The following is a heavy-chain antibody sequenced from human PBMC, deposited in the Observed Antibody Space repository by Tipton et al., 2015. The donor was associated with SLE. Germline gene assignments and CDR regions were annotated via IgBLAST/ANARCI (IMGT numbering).Heavy chain of an antibody. V-gene: IGHV3-74*01. CDR3: ARGHEGPFGESIDY. CDR1: GFTFNNFW. J-gene: IGHJ4*02. CDR2: VNGDGSDT. D-gene: IGHD3-10*01. Sequence: GSLRLSCVVSGFTFNNFWVHWVRQAPGKGLVWVSRVNGDGSDTTYADSVKGRFTISRDNAKNTLYLQMNSLRAEDTAVYYCARGHEGPFGESIDYWGQGTLVTVSS.